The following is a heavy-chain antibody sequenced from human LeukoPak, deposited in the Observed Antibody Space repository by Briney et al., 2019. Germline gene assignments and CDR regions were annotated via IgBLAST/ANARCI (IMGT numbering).Heavy chain of an antibody. Sequence: GGSLRLSCAASGFTFSSYEMNWVRQAPGKGLEWVSYISSSGSTIYYADSVKGRFTISRDNAKNSLYLQMNSLRAEDTAVYYCARVMIGYYYDSSDYYPPDYWGQGTLVTVSS. CDR3: ARVMIGYYYDSSDYYPPDY. J-gene: IGHJ4*02. V-gene: IGHV3-48*03. D-gene: IGHD3-22*01. CDR2: ISSSGSTI. CDR1: GFTFSSYE.